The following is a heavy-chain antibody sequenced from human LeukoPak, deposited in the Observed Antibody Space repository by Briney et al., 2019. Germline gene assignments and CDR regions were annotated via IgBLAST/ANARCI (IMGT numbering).Heavy chain of an antibody. CDR2: IYNDDIA. V-gene: IGHV4-31*03. D-gene: IGHD2-8*02. Sequence: PSQTLSLTCTVSGGSVSSGGYYWSWIRQRPGKGLEWIRHIYNDDIAYYNPTVRSRLTFSPDMAKTKFSLRWTSVTVADTAVYYCARVKHEGVGSTEITPPREFVFWGEGALVTVSS. CDR3: ARVKHEGVGSTEITPPREFVF. J-gene: IGHJ4*02. CDR1: GGSVSSGGYY.